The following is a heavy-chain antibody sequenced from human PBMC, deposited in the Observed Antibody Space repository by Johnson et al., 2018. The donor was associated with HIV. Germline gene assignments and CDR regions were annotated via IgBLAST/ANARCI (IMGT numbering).Heavy chain of an antibody. V-gene: IGHV3-20*04. J-gene: IGHJ3*02. CDR1: GFTFDDYG. Sequence: VQLVESGGGVVQPGGSLRLSCAASGFTFDDYGITWVRQAPGKGLEWVSRINWNVAITASADSVKGRFTISRDNAKNSLYLQMNSLRAEDTALYYCARDQYSTSDDDAFDIWGQGTMVTVSS. CDR3: ARDQYSTSDDDAFDI. D-gene: IGHD6-6*01. CDR2: INWNVAIT.